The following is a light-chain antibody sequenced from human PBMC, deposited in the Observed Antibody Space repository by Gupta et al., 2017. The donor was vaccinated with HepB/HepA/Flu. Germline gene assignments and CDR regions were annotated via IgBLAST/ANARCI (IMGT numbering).Light chain of an antibody. V-gene: IGKV3-11*01. J-gene: IGKJ4*01. CDR3: RRRSIWPLT. CDR2: GAS. CDR1: QSVSSY. Sequence: LLPQPPATLSLSPGERATLSCRASQSVSSYLVWYQQKPGQAPRHLIYGASNRARGIPTRFSGRGSASDFTLAISQLAIRDLAHACWRRRSIWPLTFGGGTKVEIK.